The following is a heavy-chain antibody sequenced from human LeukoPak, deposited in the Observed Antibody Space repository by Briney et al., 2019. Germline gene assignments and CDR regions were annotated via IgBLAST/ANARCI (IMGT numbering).Heavy chain of an antibody. CDR2: INPSGGST. V-gene: IGHV1-46*01. CDR3: ARSDIVLMIDP. CDR1: GYTFTSYY. J-gene: IGHJ5*02. Sequence: ASVKVSCKASGYTFTSYYMHWVRQAPGQGLEWMGIINPSGGSTSYAQKFQGRVTMTRDTSTSTVYMELNSLRSEDTAVYYCARSDIVLMIDPWGQGTLVTVSS. D-gene: IGHD2-8*01.